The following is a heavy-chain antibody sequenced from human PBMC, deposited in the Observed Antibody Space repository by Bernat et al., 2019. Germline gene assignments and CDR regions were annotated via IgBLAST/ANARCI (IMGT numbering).Heavy chain of an antibody. CDR2: ISYDGSNK. D-gene: IGHD4-17*01. CDR1: GFTFSSYA. V-gene: IGHV3-30*07. CDR3: ATVSHDDYARGGIDV. Sequence: QVQLVESGGGVVQPGRSLRLSCAASGFTFSSYAMHWVRQAPGKGLEWVAVISYDGSNKYYADSVKGRFTISRDNSKNTLYLQMNSLRAEDTAVYYCATVSHDDYARGGIDVWGQGTTVTVSS. J-gene: IGHJ6*02.